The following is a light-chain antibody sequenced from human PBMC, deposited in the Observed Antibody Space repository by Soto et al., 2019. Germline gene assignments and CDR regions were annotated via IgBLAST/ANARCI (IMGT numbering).Light chain of an antibody. V-gene: IGKV3-20*01. CDR1: QIVSSSY. J-gene: IGKJ5*01. Sequence: KKYTATVPVPLGERATXSCRASQIVSSSYLAWYQQKPFHSPSLLLYVSSSITTVIPDRFRCGGSGTDLTLSISRLETEGFAVYYLQQYGRSIAFGQGTR. CDR3: QQYGRSIA. CDR2: VSS.